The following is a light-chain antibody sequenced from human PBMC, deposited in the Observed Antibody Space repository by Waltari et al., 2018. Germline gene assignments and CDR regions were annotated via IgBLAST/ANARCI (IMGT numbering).Light chain of an antibody. J-gene: IGKJ1*01. V-gene: IGKV1-5*03. CDR1: HSITSW. CDR2: RAS. Sequence: DIQMTQSPSPLSASVGHRLTITCRASHSITSWLAWYQQKPGEAPKLLIFRASSLESGVPSRFSGSGSGTEFTLTISSLQPDDFATYYCQQYNTYPWTFGQGTKVEIK. CDR3: QQYNTYPWT.